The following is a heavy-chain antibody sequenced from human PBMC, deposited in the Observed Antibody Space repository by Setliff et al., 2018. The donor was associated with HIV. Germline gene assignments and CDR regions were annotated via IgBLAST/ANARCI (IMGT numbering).Heavy chain of an antibody. V-gene: IGHV3-66*01. J-gene: IGHJ2*01. CDR3: ARDRLDGAYSGSYLRGYWYFDL. CDR1: GFNVNNKY. D-gene: IGHD1-26*01. Sequence: PGGSLRLSCAASGFNVNNKYMSWVRRAPGKGLEWVSITYSDDYTKYADSLKGRFTISRDNAKNSLYLQMYSLRAEDTAIYYCARDRLDGAYSGSYLRGYWYFDLWGRGTLVNVSS. CDR2: TYSDDYT.